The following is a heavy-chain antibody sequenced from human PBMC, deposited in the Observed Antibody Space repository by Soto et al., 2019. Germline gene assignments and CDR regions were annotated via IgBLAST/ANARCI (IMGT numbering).Heavy chain of an antibody. Sequence: EVQLLESGGGLVQPGGSLRLSCAASGFTFSSYAMSWVRQAPGKGLEWVSAISGSGGSTYYADSVKGRFTISRDNSKNTLYLQMNSLRAEDTAVYYCAKVAVADKKYYYYYGMDVWGQGTTVTVSS. CDR2: ISGSGGST. CDR1: GFTFSSYA. V-gene: IGHV3-23*01. CDR3: AKVAVADKKYYYYYGMDV. J-gene: IGHJ6*02. D-gene: IGHD6-19*01.